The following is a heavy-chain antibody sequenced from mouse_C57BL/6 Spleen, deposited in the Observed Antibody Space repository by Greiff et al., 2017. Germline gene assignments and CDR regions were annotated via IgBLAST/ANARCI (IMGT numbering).Heavy chain of an antibody. CDR3: ARQIYYGNPYYFDY. CDR2: ISSGGSYT. Sequence: EVMLVESGGDLVKPGGSLKLSCAASGFTFSSYGMSWVRQTPDNRLEWVATISSGGSYTYYPDRVKGRFTISRDNAKNTLYLQMSMLKSESTAIYYCARQIYYGNPYYFDYWGQGTTLTVSS. CDR1: GFTFSSYG. V-gene: IGHV5-6*01. J-gene: IGHJ2*01. D-gene: IGHD2-1*01.